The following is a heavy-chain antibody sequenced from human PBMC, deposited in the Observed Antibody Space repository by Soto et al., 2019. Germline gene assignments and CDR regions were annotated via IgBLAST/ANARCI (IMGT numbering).Heavy chain of an antibody. Sequence: QVQLVQSGAVVKKPGSSVKVSCKASGGTFSSYAMNWVRQAPGPGLEWMGGIIPMFGTTTYAQKFQGRVTITADESTSTVYMELTGLTSDDTAVYYCGRDGAGMGATFDYWGQGTLVTVPS. CDR3: GRDGAGMGATFDY. D-gene: IGHD1-26*01. CDR2: IIPMFGTT. J-gene: IGHJ4*02. CDR1: GGTFSSYA. V-gene: IGHV1-69*12.